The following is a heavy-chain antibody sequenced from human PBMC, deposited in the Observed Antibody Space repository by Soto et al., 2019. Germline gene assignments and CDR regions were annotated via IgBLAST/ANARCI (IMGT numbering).Heavy chain of an antibody. CDR3: ARYDFWRPLDYGMDV. CDR2: ISYDGSNK. V-gene: IGHV3-30-3*01. J-gene: IGHJ6*02. D-gene: IGHD3-3*01. CDR1: GFTFSSYA. Sequence: QVQLVESGGGVVQPGRSLRLSCAASGFTFSSYAMHWVRQAPGKGLEWVAVISYDGSNKYYADSVKGRFTISRDNSKNTLYLQMNSLRAEDTAVYYCARYDFWRPLDYGMDVWGQGTTVTVSS.